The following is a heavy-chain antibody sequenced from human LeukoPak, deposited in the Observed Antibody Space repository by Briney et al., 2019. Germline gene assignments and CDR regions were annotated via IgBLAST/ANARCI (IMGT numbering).Heavy chain of an antibody. V-gene: IGHV4-39*07. Sequence: PSETLSLTCTVSGGSISSRSYHWGWIRQPPGKGLEWIGSIYYSGTTYYNPSLKSRVTISVDTSKNQFSLKLSSVTAADTAVYYCARDPGVGYCSSTSCPYWYFDLWGRGTLVTVSS. CDR3: ARDPGVGYCSSTSCPYWYFDL. J-gene: IGHJ2*01. CDR2: IYYSGTT. CDR1: GGSISSRSYH. D-gene: IGHD2-2*01.